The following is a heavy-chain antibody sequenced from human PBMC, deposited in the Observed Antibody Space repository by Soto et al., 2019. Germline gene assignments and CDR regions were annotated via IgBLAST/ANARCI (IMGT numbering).Heavy chain of an antibody. V-gene: IGHV4-34*01. J-gene: IGHJ4*02. CDR2: INHSGST. CDR3: ARGSIFGLLPFDY. CDR1: GGSFSRYS. D-gene: IGHD3-3*01. Sequence: GTLSLTCAVSGGSFSRYSWSWVRQPPGKGLEWIGYINHSGSTNYNPSLKSRVTISVDTSKNKFSLKLSSVTAADTAVYYCARGSIFGLLPFDYWGQGTLVTVSS.